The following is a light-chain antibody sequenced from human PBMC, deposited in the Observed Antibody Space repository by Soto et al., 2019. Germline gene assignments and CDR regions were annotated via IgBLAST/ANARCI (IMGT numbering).Light chain of an antibody. CDR2: GAS. CDR3: QQYGSSQIT. J-gene: IGKJ5*01. Sequence: IVWTQSPATLSLSPGERATLSCRASQSIRSFLGWYQQKPGQAPRLLIYGASSRATGIPDRFSGSGSGTDFTLTISRLEPEDFAVYYCQQYGSSQITFGQGTRLEIK. V-gene: IGKV3-20*01. CDR1: QSIRSF.